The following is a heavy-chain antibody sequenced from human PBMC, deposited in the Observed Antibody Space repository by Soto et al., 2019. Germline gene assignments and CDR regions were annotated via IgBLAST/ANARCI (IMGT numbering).Heavy chain of an antibody. J-gene: IGHJ4*02. V-gene: IGHV1-18*01. CDR3: ARYQPYSTGYYYFDQ. Sequence: QVQLVQSGAEVKKPGASVKVPCKTSGYNFTTYGVSWVRQAPGQGLEWMGWISGHNGHTNYAQTFQGRVTMSTDISTTTAYMELRSLRSDDTAVYYCARYQPYSTGYYYFDQWGQGTLAIVTS. CDR2: ISGHNGHT. D-gene: IGHD6-19*01. CDR1: GYNFTTYG.